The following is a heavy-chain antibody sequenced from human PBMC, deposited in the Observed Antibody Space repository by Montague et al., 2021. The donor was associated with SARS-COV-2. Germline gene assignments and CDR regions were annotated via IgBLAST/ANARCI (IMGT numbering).Heavy chain of an antibody. CDR3: ARNTPSVAFDY. Sequence: PALVKPTQTLTLTCTFSGFSLSASGMCVSWIRQPPGKALEWLARXDWXDDKYYSTSLKTRLTISKDTSKNPVVLTMTNMDPVDTATYYCARNTPSVAFDYWGQGTLVTVSS. V-gene: IGHV2-70*11. D-gene: IGHD6-19*01. CDR1: GFSLSASGMC. CDR2: XDWXDDK. J-gene: IGHJ4*02.